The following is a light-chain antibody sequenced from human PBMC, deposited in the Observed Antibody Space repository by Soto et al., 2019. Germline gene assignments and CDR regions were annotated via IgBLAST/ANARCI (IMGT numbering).Light chain of an antibody. V-gene: IGLV4-69*01. Sequence: QPVLTQSPSASASLGASVKLTCTLSSGHTNYAIAWHQQQPEKGPRYLMKLNSDGSHSKGDGIPDRFSGSSSGAERYLTISSLQSEDEADYYCQTWGTGTWVFGGGTKLTV. CDR1: SGHTNYA. J-gene: IGLJ3*02. CDR3: QTWGTGTWV. CDR2: LNSDGSH.